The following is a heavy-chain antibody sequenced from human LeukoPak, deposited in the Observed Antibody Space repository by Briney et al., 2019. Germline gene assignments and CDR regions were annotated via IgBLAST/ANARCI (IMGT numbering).Heavy chain of an antibody. V-gene: IGHV3-23*01. CDR1: GFTFDDYA. CDR2: ISGSGGST. CDR3: AKAPRGCSSTSCYMDY. Sequence: PGGSLRLSCAASGFTFDDYAMHWVRQAPGKGLEWVSAISGSGGSTYYADSVKGRFTISRDNSKNTLYLQMNSLRAEDTAVYYCAKAPRGCSSTSCYMDYWGQGTLVTVSS. D-gene: IGHD2-2*02. J-gene: IGHJ4*02.